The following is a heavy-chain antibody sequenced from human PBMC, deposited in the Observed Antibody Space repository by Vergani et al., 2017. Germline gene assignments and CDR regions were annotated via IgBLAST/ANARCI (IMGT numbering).Heavy chain of an antibody. CDR2: ISGSVGNT. CDR1: GFTFYNYA. CDR3: ARGGPFDY. V-gene: IGHV3-23*01. Sequence: EVQLLESGGGLVQPGGSLRLSCAASGFTFYNYAMTWVRQAPGKGLEWVAGISGSVGNTYYADSVKGRFTISRDNAKNSLYLQMNSRRAEDTAVYYCARGGPFDYWGQGTLVTVSS. J-gene: IGHJ4*02.